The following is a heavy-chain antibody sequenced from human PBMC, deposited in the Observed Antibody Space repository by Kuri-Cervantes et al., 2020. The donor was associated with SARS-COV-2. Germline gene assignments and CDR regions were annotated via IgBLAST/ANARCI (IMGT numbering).Heavy chain of an antibody. Sequence: ESLKISCTVSGGSISSYYWSWIRQPAGKGLEWIGRIYTSGSTNYNPSLKSRVTMSVDTSKNQFSLKLSSVTAADTAVYYCARAGIGAVAGNFDYWGQGTLVTVSS. V-gene: IGHV4-4*07. J-gene: IGHJ4*02. D-gene: IGHD6-19*01. CDR2: IYTSGST. CDR3: ARAGIGAVAGNFDY. CDR1: GGSISSYY.